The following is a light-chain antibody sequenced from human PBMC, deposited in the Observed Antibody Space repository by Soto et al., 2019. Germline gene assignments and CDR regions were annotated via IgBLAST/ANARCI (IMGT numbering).Light chain of an antibody. CDR3: QQSYSTRPS. J-gene: IGKJ2*01. CDR1: QSISSY. V-gene: IGKV1-39*01. Sequence: DLQMTQSPSSLSASVGDRVTITCRASQSISSYLNWYQQKPGKAPKLLIYAASSLQSGVPSRFSGSGSGTDFTLTISSLQPEDFATYYGQQSYSTRPSFGQGTKLEIK. CDR2: AAS.